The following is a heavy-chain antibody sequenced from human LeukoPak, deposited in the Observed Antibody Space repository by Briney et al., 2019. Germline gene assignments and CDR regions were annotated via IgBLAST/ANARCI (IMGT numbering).Heavy chain of an antibody. CDR3: ARDGGSGWPYYFDY. CDR1: GGSISSYY. Sequence: SETLSLTCTVSGGSISSYYWSWIRQPPGKGLEGIGYIYYSGSTNYNPSLKSRVTISVDTSKNQFSLKLSSVTAADTAVYYCARDGGSGWPYYFDYWGQGTLVTVSS. D-gene: IGHD6-19*01. CDR2: IYYSGST. J-gene: IGHJ4*02. V-gene: IGHV4-59*01.